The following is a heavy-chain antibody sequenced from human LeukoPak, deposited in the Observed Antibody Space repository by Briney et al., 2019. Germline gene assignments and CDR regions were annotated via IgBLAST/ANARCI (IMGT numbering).Heavy chain of an antibody. CDR1: GFTFSTYS. Sequence: GGSLRLSCAASGFTFSTYSMNWVRQAPGKGLEWVSSISGSSTYINYGDSVKGRFTVSRDNAKNSVYLQMSSLRAEDTAVYYCTRDYGGTEGVVDYWGQGSLVTVSS. V-gene: IGHV3-21*01. CDR3: TRDYGGTEGVVDY. D-gene: IGHD1-1*01. J-gene: IGHJ4*02. CDR2: ISGSSTYI.